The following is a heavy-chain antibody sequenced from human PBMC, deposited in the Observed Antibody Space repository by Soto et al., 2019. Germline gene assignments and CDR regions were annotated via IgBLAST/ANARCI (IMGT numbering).Heavy chain of an antibody. D-gene: IGHD3-22*01. J-gene: IGHJ4*02. CDR2: ISSSSSYI. CDR3: ARDVDSSGYPDY. V-gene: IGHV3-21*01. Sequence: PGGSLRLSCAASGFIFSSYSMNWVRQAPGKGLEWVSFISSSSSYIYYADSVKGRFTISRDNAKNSLYLQMNSLRAEDTAVYYCARDVDSSGYPDYWGQGTLVTVSS. CDR1: GFIFSSYS.